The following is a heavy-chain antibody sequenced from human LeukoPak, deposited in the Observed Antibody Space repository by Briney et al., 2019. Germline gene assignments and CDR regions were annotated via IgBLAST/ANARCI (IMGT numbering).Heavy chain of an antibody. D-gene: IGHD3-22*01. CDR1: GGSISGYY. V-gene: IGHV4-59*08. J-gene: IGHJ4*02. CDR2: IYYSGST. Sequence: SETLSLTCTDPGGSISGYYWSWIRQPPGKGLEWIGYIYYSGSTNYNSSLKSRVTISVDTSKNQFSLKLSSVTAADTAVYYCAQIRPSTYYDSSGSFDYWGQGTLVTVSS. CDR3: AQIRPSTYYDSSGSFDY.